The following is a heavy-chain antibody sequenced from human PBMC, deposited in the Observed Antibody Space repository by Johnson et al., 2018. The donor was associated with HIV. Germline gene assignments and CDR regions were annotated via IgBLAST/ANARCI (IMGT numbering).Heavy chain of an antibody. Sequence: VQLVESGGVVVQTGGSLRLSCAASGFTFDDDTIQWVRQVPGKGREWVSLISRDDDSTYYADSVKGRFTISRDNAKNSLYLQMNSLRAEDTAVYYCARVLGTSDAFDIWGQGTMVTVSS. CDR1: GFTFDDDT. V-gene: IGHV3-43*01. J-gene: IGHJ3*02. CDR2: ISRDDDST. D-gene: IGHD1-1*01. CDR3: ARVLGTSDAFDI.